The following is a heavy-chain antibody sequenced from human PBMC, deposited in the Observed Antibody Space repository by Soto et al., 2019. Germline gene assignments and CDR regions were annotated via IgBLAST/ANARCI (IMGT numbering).Heavy chain of an antibody. Sequence: GAAGKGSSQVSGCTPTEISIQWGGPAPGKGLEWMGGFDPEDGETIYAQKFQGRVTMTEDTSTDTAYMELSSLRSEDTAVYYCATGTMPHRAFDIWGQGTTVTVSS. CDR1: GCTPTEIS. D-gene: IGHD2-2*01. CDR3: ATGTMPHRAFDI. J-gene: IGHJ3*02. CDR2: FDPEDGET. V-gene: IGHV1-24*01.